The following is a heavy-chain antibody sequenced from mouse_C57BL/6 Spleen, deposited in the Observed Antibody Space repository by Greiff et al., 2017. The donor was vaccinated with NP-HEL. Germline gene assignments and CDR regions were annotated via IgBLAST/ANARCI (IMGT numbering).Heavy chain of an antibody. CDR1: GYTFTDYN. CDR2: INPNNGGT. V-gene: IGHV1-18*01. D-gene: IGHD2-14*01. CDR3: AREEYDVFAY. Sequence: DVQLKESGPELVKPGASVKIPCKASGYTFTDYNMDWVKQSHGKSLEWIGDINPNNGGTIYNQKFKGKATLTVDKSSSTAYMELRSLTSEDTAVYYCAREEYDVFAYWGQGTLVTVSA. J-gene: IGHJ3*01.